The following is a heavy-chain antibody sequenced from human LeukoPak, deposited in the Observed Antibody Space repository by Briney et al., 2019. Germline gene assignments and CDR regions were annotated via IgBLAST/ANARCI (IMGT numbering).Heavy chain of an antibody. V-gene: IGHV1-46*01. CDR1: GYTFTSYY. J-gene: IGHJ6*03. D-gene: IGHD3-3*01. CDR3: AIPYDFWSGSDYYYYMDV. Sequence: ASVKVSCKASGYTFTSYYMHWVREARGQGLEWMGIINPSGGSTSYAQKFQGRVTMTRDMSTSTVYMELSSLRSEDTAVYDCAIPYDFWSGSDYYYYMDVWGKGTTVTVSS. CDR2: INPSGGST.